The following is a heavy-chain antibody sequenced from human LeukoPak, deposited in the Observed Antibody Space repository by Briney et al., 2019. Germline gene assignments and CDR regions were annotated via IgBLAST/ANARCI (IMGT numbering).Heavy chain of an antibody. D-gene: IGHD3-22*01. J-gene: IGHJ4*02. CDR1: GYTFTGYY. CDR3: ARAPDYYYDSSGYPDY. Sequence: ASVKVSCKASGYTFTGYYMHWVRQAPGQGLEWMGVINPNSGGTNYAQKFQGRVTMTRDTSISTAYMELSRLRSDDTAVYYCARAPDYYYDSSGYPDYWGQGTLVTVSS. CDR2: INPNSGGT. V-gene: IGHV1-2*02.